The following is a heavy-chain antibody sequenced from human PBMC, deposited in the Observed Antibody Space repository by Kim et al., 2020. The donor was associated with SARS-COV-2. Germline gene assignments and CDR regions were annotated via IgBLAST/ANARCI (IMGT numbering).Heavy chain of an antibody. D-gene: IGHD2-2*01. CDR3: ARLSGRSTSCYGGFDY. V-gene: IGHV4-31*03. Sequence: SETLSLTCTVSGGSISSGGYYWSWIRQHPGKGLEWIGYIYYSGSTYYNPSLKSRVTISVDTSKNQFSLKLSSVTAADTAVYYCARLSGRSTSCYGGFDYWGQGTLVTVSS. CDR2: IYYSGST. J-gene: IGHJ4*02. CDR1: GGSISSGGYY.